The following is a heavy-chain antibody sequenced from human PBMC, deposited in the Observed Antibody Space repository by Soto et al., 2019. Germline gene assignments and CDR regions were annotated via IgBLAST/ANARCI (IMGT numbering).Heavy chain of an antibody. J-gene: IGHJ4*02. V-gene: IGHV1-69*13. CDR1: GGTFSSYA. D-gene: IGHD3-22*01. CDR2: IIPIFGTA. Sequence: SVKVSCNASGGTFSSYAISWVRQAPGQGLEWMGGIIPIFGTANYAQKFQGRVTITADESTSTAYMELSSLRSEDTAVYYCARDPHYYYDSSGYLDYWGQGTLVTVSS. CDR3: ARDPHYYYDSSGYLDY.